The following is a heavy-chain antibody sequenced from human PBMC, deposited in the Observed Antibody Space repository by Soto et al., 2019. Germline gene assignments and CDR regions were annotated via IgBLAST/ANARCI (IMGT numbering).Heavy chain of an antibody. CDR2: ISPMFGAA. CDR1: GGTFNTYA. V-gene: IGHV1-69*19. CDR3: AREVQVHTPAFVY. Sequence: QVQLVQSGAEMKKPGSSVKVSCQSSGGTFNTYAMNWVRQAPGQGPEWMGDISPMFGAANYAPKCHGRVIITADETTGTSYMQLNSLTSEDTALYFCAREVQVHTPAFVYWGQGTLVTVSS. D-gene: IGHD3-10*01. J-gene: IGHJ4*02.